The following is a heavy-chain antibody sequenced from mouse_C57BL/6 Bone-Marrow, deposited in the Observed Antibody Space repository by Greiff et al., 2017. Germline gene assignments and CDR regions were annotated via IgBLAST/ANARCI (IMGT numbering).Heavy chain of an antibody. Sequence: QVQLQQSGAELVKPGASVKISCKASGYAFSSYWMNWVKQRPGKGLEWIGQIYPGDGDTNYNGKFKGKATLTADKSSSTAYMQLSSLTSEDSAVYFCARSPLRRKGYYAMDYWGQGTSVTVSS. D-gene: IGHD2-4*01. CDR1: GYAFSSYW. CDR3: ARSPLRRKGYYAMDY. J-gene: IGHJ4*01. CDR2: IYPGDGDT. V-gene: IGHV1-80*01.